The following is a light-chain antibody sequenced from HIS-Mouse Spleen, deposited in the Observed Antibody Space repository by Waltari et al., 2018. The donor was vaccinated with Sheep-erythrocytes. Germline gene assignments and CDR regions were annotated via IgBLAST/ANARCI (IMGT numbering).Light chain of an antibody. J-gene: IGLJ3*02. V-gene: IGLV1-36*01. CDR2: YDD. CDR3: AAWDDSLNGWV. CDR1: SSNIGNNA. Sequence: QSALTQPPSVSEAPRQRVTISCSGSSSNIGNNAVNRYQQPPGKASKLLIYYDDLLPSGVSDRFSGSKSGTSASLAISGLQSEDEADYYCAAWDDSLNGWVFGGGTKLTVL.